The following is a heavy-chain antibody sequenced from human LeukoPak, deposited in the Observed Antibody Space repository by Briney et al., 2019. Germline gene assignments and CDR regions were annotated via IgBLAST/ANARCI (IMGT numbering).Heavy chain of an antibody. V-gene: IGHV1-18*01. Sequence: ASVTVSCKASGYTFTSYGISWVRQAPGQGLEWMGWISAYNGNTNYAQKLQGRVTMTTDTSTSTAYMELRSLRSDDTAVYYCARDLAYIVVVPAAIGYWGQGTLVTVSS. CDR3: ARDLAYIVVVPAAIGY. D-gene: IGHD2-2*01. CDR1: GYTFTSYG. J-gene: IGHJ4*02. CDR2: ISAYNGNT.